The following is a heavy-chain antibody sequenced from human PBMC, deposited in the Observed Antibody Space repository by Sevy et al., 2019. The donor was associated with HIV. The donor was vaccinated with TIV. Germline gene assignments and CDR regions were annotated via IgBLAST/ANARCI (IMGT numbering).Heavy chain of an antibody. CDR3: AKDRVSGSYYTGDFDS. CDR1: GFTFATYA. Sequence: GGSLRLSCAASGFTFATYAMTWVRQAPGKGLEWVSVISFGGADTYYAYSVKGRFTISRDNSKNTLYLQMNSLRAEDTAVFYGAKDRVSGSYYTGDFDSWGQGTLVTVSS. V-gene: IGHV3-23*01. J-gene: IGHJ4*02. D-gene: IGHD3-10*01. CDR2: ISFGGADT.